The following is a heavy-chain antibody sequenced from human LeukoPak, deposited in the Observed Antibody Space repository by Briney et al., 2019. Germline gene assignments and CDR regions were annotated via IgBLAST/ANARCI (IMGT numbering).Heavy chain of an antibody. J-gene: IGHJ4*02. CDR2: ISDDGGRK. V-gene: IGHV3-30*04. Sequence: GGSLRLSCVASGFTFCGYPMHWVRQTPGKGLDWVAIISDDGGRKFYADSVEGRFTISRDNSKNTLFLQMNSLRAEDTALYYCVRGVYNNGNMNDYWGQGTLVTVSS. CDR1: GFTFCGYP. D-gene: IGHD5/OR15-5a*01. CDR3: VRGVYNNGNMNDY.